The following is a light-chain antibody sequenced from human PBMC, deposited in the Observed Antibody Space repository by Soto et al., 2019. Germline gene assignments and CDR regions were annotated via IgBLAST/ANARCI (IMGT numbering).Light chain of an antibody. CDR3: QQYIRYWT. CDR1: QSISSW. J-gene: IGKJ1*01. V-gene: IGKV1-5*03. CDR2: DAS. Sequence: DIQMTQSPSTLSASVGDRVTITCRASQSISSWLAWYQQKPGKAPKLLIYDASSLESGVPSRFSGSGSGTEFTLTINSLQPDDIAIYYCQQYIRYWTFGQGTKVEIK.